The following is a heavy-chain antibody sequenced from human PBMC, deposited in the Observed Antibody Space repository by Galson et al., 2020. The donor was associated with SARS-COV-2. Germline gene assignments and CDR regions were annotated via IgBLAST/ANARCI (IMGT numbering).Heavy chain of an antibody. D-gene: IGHD4-17*01. J-gene: IGHJ6*03. CDR1: GDSISNDDFY. CDR3: ARGLQYGDYVHYYYYMDV. CDR2: IHSTGNT. V-gene: IGHV4-30-4*01. Sequence: SETLSLTCTVSGDSISNDDFYWSWIRQNPGTGLEWIGDIHSTGNTNYNPSLKSRVTISVDTSKNQFSLKLSSVTAADTAVYYCARGLQYGDYVHYYYYMDVWGKGTTVTVSS.